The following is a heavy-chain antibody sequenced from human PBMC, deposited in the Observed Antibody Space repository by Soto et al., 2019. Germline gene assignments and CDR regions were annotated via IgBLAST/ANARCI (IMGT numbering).Heavy chain of an antibody. J-gene: IGHJ6*02. V-gene: IGHV3-13*05. CDR2: ISAAGDP. CDR3: ARTDRDFYGLDV. CDR1: GFTFRNYD. Sequence: EVQLVESGGGLVQPGGSLRLSCEASGFTFRNYDMHWVRQGTGKGLEWVSGISAAGDPDYADSVEARFTISRENAQNSFFLQMNYLRVGDTAVYYCARTDRDFYGLDVWGQGTTVIVSS.